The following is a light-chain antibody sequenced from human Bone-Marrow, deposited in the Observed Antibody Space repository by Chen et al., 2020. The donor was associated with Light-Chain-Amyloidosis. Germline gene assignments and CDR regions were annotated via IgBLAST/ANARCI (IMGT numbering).Light chain of an antibody. CDR3: QSADSSGTYEVI. CDR1: DLPTKY. V-gene: IGLV3-25*03. CDR2: RDT. Sequence: SYELTQPPSVSVSPGQTARITCSGDDLPTKYAYCYQQKPGQPPVLVIHRDTERPSGISERFSGSSEGTTATLTISGVQAEDEADYHCQSADSSGTYEVIFGGGTKLTVL. J-gene: IGLJ2*01.